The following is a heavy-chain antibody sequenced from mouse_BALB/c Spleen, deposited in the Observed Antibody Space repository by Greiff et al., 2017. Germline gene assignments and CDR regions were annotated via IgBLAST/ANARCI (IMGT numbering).Heavy chain of an antibody. CDR3: ARGQLGLRGAMDY. Sequence: QVQLQQSGAELMKPGASVKISCKATGYTFSSYWMHWVKQRPGQGLEWIGEINPSNGRTNYNEKFKSKATLTVDKSSSTAYMQLSSLTSEDSAVYYCARGQLGLRGAMDYWGQGTSVTVAS. V-gene: IGHV1S81*02. CDR2: INPSNGRT. D-gene: IGHD3-1*01. CDR1: GYTFSSYW. J-gene: IGHJ4*01.